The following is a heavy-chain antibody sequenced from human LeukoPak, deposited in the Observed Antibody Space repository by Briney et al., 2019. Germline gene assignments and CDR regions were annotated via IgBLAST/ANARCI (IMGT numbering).Heavy chain of an antibody. Sequence: ASVKVSCKASGYTFTSYGISWVRQATGQGLEWMGWMNPNSGNAGYAQKFQGRVTMTRNTSISTAYMELSSLRSEDTAVYYCARRDKIKGFDYWGQGTLVTVSS. J-gene: IGHJ4*02. CDR2: MNPNSGNA. V-gene: IGHV1-8*02. D-gene: IGHD5-24*01. CDR1: GYTFTSYG. CDR3: ARRDKIKGFDY.